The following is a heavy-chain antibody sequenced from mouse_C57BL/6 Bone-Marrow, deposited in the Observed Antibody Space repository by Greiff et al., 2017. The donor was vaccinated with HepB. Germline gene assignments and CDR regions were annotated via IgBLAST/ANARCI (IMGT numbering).Heavy chain of an antibody. J-gene: IGHJ4*01. CDR1: GYTFTSYG. CDR3: ARGRITTVVATDAMDY. Sequence: QVQLKQSGAELARPGASVKLSCKASGYTFTSYGISWVKQRTGQGLEWIGEIYPRSGNTYYNEKFKGKATLTADKSSSTAYMELRSLTSEDSAVYFCARGRITTVVATDAMDYWGQGTSVTVSS. D-gene: IGHD1-1*01. CDR2: IYPRSGNT. V-gene: IGHV1-81*01.